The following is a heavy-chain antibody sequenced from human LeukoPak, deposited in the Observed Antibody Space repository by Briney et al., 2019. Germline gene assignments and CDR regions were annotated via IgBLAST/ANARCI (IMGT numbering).Heavy chain of an antibody. Sequence: PGGSLRLSCAASGFTFITYGIHWVRQAPGKGLEWVAVISYGDGRANFYADSVKGRFTLSRDNSKNTLYLQMNSLSAEDTAVYYCSRKAVTGSGPAHFDYWGQGTLVTVSS. CDR2: ISYGDGRAN. J-gene: IGHJ4*02. CDR1: GFTFITYG. CDR3: SRKAVTGSGPAHFDY. D-gene: IGHD6-19*01. V-gene: IGHV3-30*03.